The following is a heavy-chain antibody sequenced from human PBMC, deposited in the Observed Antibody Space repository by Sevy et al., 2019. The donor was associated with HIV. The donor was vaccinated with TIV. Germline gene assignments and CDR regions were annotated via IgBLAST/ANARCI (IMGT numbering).Heavy chain of an antibody. CDR3: ARDNTGWPFYFDY. V-gene: IGHV4-4*07. J-gene: IGHJ4*02. D-gene: IGHD7-27*01. Sequence: SETLSLTCTVSSDSFSSYYWSWIRQPAGKGLEWIGRVYHSGRPSYNPSLQSRATLSIDTSKNKVFPTLTSATAADTAVYYCARDNTGWPFYFDYWGQGILVTVSS. CDR2: VYHSGRP. CDR1: SDSFSSYY.